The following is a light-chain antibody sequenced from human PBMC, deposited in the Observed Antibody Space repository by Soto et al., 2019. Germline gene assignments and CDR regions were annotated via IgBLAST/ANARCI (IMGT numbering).Light chain of an antibody. CDR1: QSVLYSSNNKNY. Sequence: DIVMTQSPDSLAVSLGERATINCKSSQSVLYSSNNKNYLSWYQQKVGQPPKLLIYWASTRESGVPDRFSGSGSGTDFTLTISILQAEDVAVYYCQQYYSAPPTFGQGTKVEIK. CDR3: QQYYSAPPT. V-gene: IGKV4-1*01. J-gene: IGKJ1*01. CDR2: WAS.